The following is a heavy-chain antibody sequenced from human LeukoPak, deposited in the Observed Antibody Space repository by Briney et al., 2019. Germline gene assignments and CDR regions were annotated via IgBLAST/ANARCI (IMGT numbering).Heavy chain of an antibody. J-gene: IGHJ4*02. CDR1: GGTFSSYA. D-gene: IGHD3-3*01. V-gene: IGHV1-69*06. CDR3: ASDANDFWSGYYGY. CDR2: IIPIFGTA. Sequence: SVKVSCKASGGTFSSYAISWVRQAPGQGLEWMGGIIPIFGTANYAQKFQGRVTITADKSTSTAYMELSSLRSEDTAVYYCASDANDFWSGYYGYWGQGTLVTVSS.